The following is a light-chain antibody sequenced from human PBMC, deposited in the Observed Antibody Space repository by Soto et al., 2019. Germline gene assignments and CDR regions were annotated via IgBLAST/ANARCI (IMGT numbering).Light chain of an antibody. J-gene: IGLJ1*01. V-gene: IGLV2-8*01. CDR1: SIHVGGYNC. Sequence: QSSLTHPPSASRTPRQSVTISCTGTSIHVGGYNCVSWYHQPPGKAPNLMIYEVSERPSVVPDRFSGSKSSNTASLTVSGLQAEDDADYCCSSYAGSNNFVSGTGSSVTVL. CDR3: SSYAGSNNFV. CDR2: EVS.